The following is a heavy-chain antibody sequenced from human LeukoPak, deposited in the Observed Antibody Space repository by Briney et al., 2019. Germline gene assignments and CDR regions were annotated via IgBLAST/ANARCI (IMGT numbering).Heavy chain of an antibody. CDR1: GFTFSSYA. J-gene: IGHJ3*02. V-gene: IGHV3-21*01. CDR2: ISSSSSYI. D-gene: IGHD4-17*01. Sequence: PGGSLRLSCAASGFTFSSYAMSWVRQAPGKGLEWVSAISSSSSYIYYADSVKGRFTISRDNANNSLYLQMDSLRAEDTAVYYCARSLSTTVTTAFSIWGQGTMVTVSS. CDR3: ARSLSTTVTTAFSI.